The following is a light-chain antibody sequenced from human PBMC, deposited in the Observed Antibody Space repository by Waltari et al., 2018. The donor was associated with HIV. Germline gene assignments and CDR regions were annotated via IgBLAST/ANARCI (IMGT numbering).Light chain of an antibody. Sequence: QSVLTQPTSVSGAPGQRVTISCPGSTSNIGADYDVHWYQQIPGTAPKLLISGNKNRPSGVPDRFSASKSGTSASLTITGLQAEDEADYFCQSYDITLSASVVFGGGTKLTVL. CDR2: GNK. CDR3: QSYDITLSASVV. CDR1: TSNIGADYD. V-gene: IGLV1-40*01. J-gene: IGLJ2*01.